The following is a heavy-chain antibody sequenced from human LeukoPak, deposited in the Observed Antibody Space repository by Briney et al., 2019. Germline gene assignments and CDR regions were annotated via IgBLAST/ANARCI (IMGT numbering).Heavy chain of an antibody. D-gene: IGHD5-24*01. V-gene: IGHV1-69*01. J-gene: IGHJ4*02. Sequence: SVKVSCKASGGTFSSYAISRVRQAPGQGLEWMGGIIPIFGTANYAQKFQGRVTITADESTSTAYMELSSLRSEDTAVYYCARGGEMATIPSFDYWGQGTLVTVSS. CDR1: GGTFSSYA. CDR3: ARGGEMATIPSFDY. CDR2: IIPIFGTA.